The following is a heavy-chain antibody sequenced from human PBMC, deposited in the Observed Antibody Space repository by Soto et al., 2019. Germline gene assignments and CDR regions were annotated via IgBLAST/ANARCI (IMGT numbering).Heavy chain of an antibody. J-gene: IGHJ4*02. V-gene: IGHV2-5*02. Sequence: SGPTLVKPTQTLTLTCTFSGFSLSTSGVGVGWIRQPPGKALEWLALIYWDDDKRYSPSLKSRLTITKDTSKNQLVLTMTNMDPVDTATYYCAHSGGITIFGVAQYYFAYWGQGTLVTVSS. D-gene: IGHD3-3*01. CDR3: AHSGGITIFGVAQYYFAY. CDR2: IYWDDDK. CDR1: GFSLSTSGVG.